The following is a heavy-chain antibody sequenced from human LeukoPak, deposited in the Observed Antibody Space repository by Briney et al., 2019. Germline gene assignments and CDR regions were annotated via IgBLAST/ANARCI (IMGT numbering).Heavy chain of an antibody. V-gene: IGHV4-59*01. CDR1: GGSISSYY. J-gene: IGHJ6*03. CDR3: ARDSPYYYGSGSATYYMDV. CDR2: IYYSGST. D-gene: IGHD3-10*01. Sequence: PSETLSLTCTVSGGSISSYYWSWIRQPPGKGLEWVGYIYYSGSTNYNPSLKSRVTISVDTSKNQFSLKLSSVTAADTAVYYCARDSPYYYGSGSATYYMDVWGKGTTVTISS.